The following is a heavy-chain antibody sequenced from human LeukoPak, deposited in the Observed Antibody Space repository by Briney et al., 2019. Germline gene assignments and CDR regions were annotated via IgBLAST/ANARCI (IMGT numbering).Heavy chain of an antibody. J-gene: IGHJ3*02. Sequence: GSLRLSCAASGFTFSSYAMHWVRQAPGKGLEWVSYISSSGSTIYYADSVKGRFTISRDNAKNSLYLQMNSLRAEDTAVYYCAPGYPDAFDIWGQGTMVTVSS. D-gene: IGHD3-9*01. CDR2: ISSSGSTI. V-gene: IGHV3-48*03. CDR3: APGYPDAFDI. CDR1: GFTFSSYA.